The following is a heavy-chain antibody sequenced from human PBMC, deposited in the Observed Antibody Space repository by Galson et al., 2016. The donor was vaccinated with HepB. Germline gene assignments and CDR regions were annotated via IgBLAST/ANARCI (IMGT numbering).Heavy chain of an antibody. CDR3: TLGADYGDYAYYYGMDV. V-gene: IGHV3-49*03. CDR1: GFTFGDYA. D-gene: IGHD4-17*01. Sequence: SLRLSCAASGFTFGDYAMSWFRQAPGKGLEWVGFIRGKAYGATTEYAASVKGRFTISRDDSKNTAYLQMNSLKTEDTAVYYCTLGADYGDYAYYYGMDVWGQGTTVTVSS. CDR2: IRGKAYGATT. J-gene: IGHJ6*02.